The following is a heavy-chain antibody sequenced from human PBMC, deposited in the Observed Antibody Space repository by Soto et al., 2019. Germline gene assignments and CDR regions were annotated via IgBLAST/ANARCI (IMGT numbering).Heavy chain of an antibody. CDR2: ISSNGGST. Sequence: VGSLRLSCVASGFTFSSYAMHWVRQAPGKGLEYVSAISSNGGSTYYANSVKGRFTISRDNSKNTLYLQMGSLRAEDMAVYYCARDTGILPGYYTHKAFDYWGQGTLVTVS. CDR1: GFTFSSYA. V-gene: IGHV3-64*01. CDR3: ARDTGILPGYYTHKAFDY. J-gene: IGHJ4*02. D-gene: IGHD3-9*01.